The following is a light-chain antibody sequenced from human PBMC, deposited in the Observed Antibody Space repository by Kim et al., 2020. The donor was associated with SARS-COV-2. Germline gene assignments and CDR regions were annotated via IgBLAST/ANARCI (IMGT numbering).Light chain of an antibody. V-gene: IGKV3-15*01. J-gene: IGKJ1*01. Sequence: SGAPGERATPPRRARQRGSTHLAWYQQKPGQAPRLLIYGASPRATGIPARFSGSGSGTEFTLTISSLQSEDFAVYYCQQYNNFRTFGQGTKVDIK. CDR1: QRGSTH. CDR2: GAS. CDR3: QQYNNFRT.